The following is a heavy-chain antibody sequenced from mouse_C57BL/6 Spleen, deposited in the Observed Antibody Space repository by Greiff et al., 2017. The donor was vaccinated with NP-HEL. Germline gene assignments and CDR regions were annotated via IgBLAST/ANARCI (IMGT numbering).Heavy chain of an antibody. Sequence: QVQLKQPGTELVKPGASVKLSCKASGYTFTSYWLRWVKQRPGQGLEWIGNINPSNGGTNYNEKFKSKATLTVDKTSSTAYMQLSSLTSEDSAVYYCARLLRDYFDYWGQGTTLTVSS. CDR2: INPSNGGT. D-gene: IGHD1-1*01. V-gene: IGHV1-53*01. CDR1: GYTFTSYW. J-gene: IGHJ2*01. CDR3: ARLLRDYFDY.